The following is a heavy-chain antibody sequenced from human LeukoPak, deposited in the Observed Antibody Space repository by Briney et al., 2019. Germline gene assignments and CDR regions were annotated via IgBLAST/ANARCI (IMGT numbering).Heavy chain of an antibody. CDR3: ASRDEGFTVTIVPPPNWFDP. Sequence: SETLSLTCTVSGGSISSSSYYWGWIRQPPGKGLEWIGSIYYSGSTYYNPSLKSRVTISVDTSKNQFSLKLSSVTAADTAVYYCASRDEGFTVTIVPPPNWFDPWGQGTLVTVSS. V-gene: IGHV4-39*01. D-gene: IGHD4-11*01. CDR1: GGSISSSSYY. CDR2: IYYSGST. J-gene: IGHJ5*02.